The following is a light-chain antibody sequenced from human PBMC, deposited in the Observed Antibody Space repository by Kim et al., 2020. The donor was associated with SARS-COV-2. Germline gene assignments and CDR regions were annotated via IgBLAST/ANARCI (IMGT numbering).Light chain of an antibody. Sequence: RVTISCTGSSSNIGAGYDVHWYQHLPRTAPKLLMDGDNNRPSGVPDRFSGSKSGTSASLAITGLQAEDEADYYCQSYDSSLSGYVFGTGTKVTVL. V-gene: IGLV1-40*01. J-gene: IGLJ1*01. CDR2: GDN. CDR1: SSNIGAGYD. CDR3: QSYDSSLSGYV.